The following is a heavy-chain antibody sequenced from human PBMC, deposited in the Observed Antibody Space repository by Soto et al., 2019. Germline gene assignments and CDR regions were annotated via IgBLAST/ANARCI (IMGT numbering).Heavy chain of an antibody. D-gene: IGHD1-26*01. CDR1: GFTVSSNY. CDR2: IYSGGST. Sequence: GGSLRLSCAASGFTVSSNYMSWVRQAPGKGLEWVSVIYSGGSTYYADSVKGRFTISRDNSKNTLYLKMNSLRAEDTAVYYCARESGATYYYGMDVWGQGTTVTVSS. CDR3: ARESGATYYYGMDV. J-gene: IGHJ6*02. V-gene: IGHV3-53*01.